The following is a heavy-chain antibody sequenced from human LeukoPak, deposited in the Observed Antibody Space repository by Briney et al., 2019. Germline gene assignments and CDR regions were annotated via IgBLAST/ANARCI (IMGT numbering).Heavy chain of an antibody. J-gene: IGHJ4*02. V-gene: IGHV3-33*01. CDR1: GFPFRNYG. D-gene: IGHD2-2*02. CDR2: IWYDGSKT. Sequence: RGSLRLSCAASGFPFRNYGMHWVCQAPGKGLEWVAIIWYDGSKTYYADSVKGRFTISRDNLSNTLYLQMDSLRAEDTALYFCARAPYTTGRSFYFDSWGQGTLVTVSS. CDR3: ARAPYTTGRSFYFDS.